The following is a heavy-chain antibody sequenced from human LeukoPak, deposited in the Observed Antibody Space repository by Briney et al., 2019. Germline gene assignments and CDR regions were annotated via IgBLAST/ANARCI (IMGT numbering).Heavy chain of an antibody. Sequence: SETLSLTCTGSGGSISSGGYYWSWIRQHPGKGLERIGYIYYSGSTYYNPSLKSRVTISVDTSKNQFSLKLSSVTAADTAVYYCARDPELNCGGDCLGYGMDVWGQGTTVTVSS. V-gene: IGHV4-31*03. CDR2: IYYSGST. J-gene: IGHJ6*02. CDR3: ARDPELNCGGDCLGYGMDV. D-gene: IGHD2-21*02. CDR1: GGSISSGGYY.